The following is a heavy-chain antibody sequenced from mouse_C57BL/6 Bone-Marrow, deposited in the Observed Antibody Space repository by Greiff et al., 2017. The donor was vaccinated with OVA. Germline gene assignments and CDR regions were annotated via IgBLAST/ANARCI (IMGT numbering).Heavy chain of an antibody. V-gene: IGHV1-54*01. J-gene: IGHJ4*01. D-gene: IGHD1-1*01. Sequence: VQLQQSGAELVRPGTSVKVSCKASGYAFTNYLIEWVKQRPGQGLEWIGVINPGSGGTNYNEKFKGKATLTADKSSSTAYMQLSSLTSEDSAVYFCARPYYGSRRSPYAMDYRGQGTSVTVSS. CDR2: INPGSGGT. CDR3: ARPYYGSRRSPYAMDY. CDR1: GYAFTNYL.